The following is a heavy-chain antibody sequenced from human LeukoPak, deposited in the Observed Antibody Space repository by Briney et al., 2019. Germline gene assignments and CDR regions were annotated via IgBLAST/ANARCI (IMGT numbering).Heavy chain of an antibody. CDR1: GFSFTNVW. Sequence: GGSLRLSCAVSGFSFTNVWMNWVRQAPGKGLEWVGRIKNKDEGEKTDYAAPVKGRFSISRDDSKATLFLQMNSLKMEDTAIYYCTTGIDYGGGYWGQGTLVSVSS. J-gene: IGHJ4*02. CDR3: TTGIDYGGGY. V-gene: IGHV3-15*07. D-gene: IGHD3-16*01. CDR2: IKNKDEGEKT.